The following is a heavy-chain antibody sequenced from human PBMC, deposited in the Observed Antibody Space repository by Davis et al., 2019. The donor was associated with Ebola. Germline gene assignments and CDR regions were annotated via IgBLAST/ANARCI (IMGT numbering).Heavy chain of an antibody. CDR1: GLTFTNYW. D-gene: IGHD3-10*01. Sequence: PGGSLRLSCAASGLTFTNYWMHWVRQAPGRGPVWVARINGDGSGTSYADSVKGRFTISRDNAKNTLYLQMSGLRPEDTALYYCAKKYHYASGNYYFVFDYWGQGTLVTVSS. V-gene: IGHV3-74*01. CDR3: AKKYHYASGNYYFVFDY. CDR2: INGDGSGT. J-gene: IGHJ4*02.